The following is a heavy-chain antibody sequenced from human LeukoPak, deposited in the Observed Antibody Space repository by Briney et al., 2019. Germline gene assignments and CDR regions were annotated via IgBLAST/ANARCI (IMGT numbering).Heavy chain of an antibody. CDR1: GFTFSSYW. V-gene: IGHV3-30-3*01. J-gene: IGHJ4*02. D-gene: IGHD3-3*01. Sequence: GGSLRLSCAASGFTFSSYWMHWVRQAPGKGLEWVSLISYDGSNKDFADSVKGRFTISRDNSKNTPYLQMNGLRAEDTAVYFCARGFNDFWSGSQFVSWGQGTLVIVSS. CDR2: ISYDGSNK. CDR3: ARGFNDFWSGSQFVS.